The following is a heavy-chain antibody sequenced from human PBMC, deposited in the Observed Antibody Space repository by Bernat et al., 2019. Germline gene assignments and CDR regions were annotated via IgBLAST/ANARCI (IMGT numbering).Heavy chain of an antibody. Sequence: QLQLQESGPGLVKPSETLSLTCTVSGGSISSSSYYWGWIRQPPGKGLKWIGSIYYSGSTYYNPSLKSRVTISVDTSKNQFSLKLSSVTAADTAVYYCARHRYDFWSGWNWFDPWGQGTLVTVSS. D-gene: IGHD3-3*01. CDR2: IYYSGST. CDR3: ARHRYDFWSGWNWFDP. CDR1: GGSISSSSYY. V-gene: IGHV4-39*01. J-gene: IGHJ5*02.